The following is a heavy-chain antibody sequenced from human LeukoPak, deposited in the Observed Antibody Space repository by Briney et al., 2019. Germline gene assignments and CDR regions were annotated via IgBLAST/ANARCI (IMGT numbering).Heavy chain of an antibody. Sequence: SGPTLVNPTETLTLTCTVSGFSLSNARMGVSWIRQPPGKAPEWLAHIFSNDEKSYSTSLKSRLTISKDTSKSQVVLTMTNMDPVDTATYYCARMLLELDYFDYWGQGTLVTVSS. CDR1: GFSLSNARMG. CDR3: ARMLLELDYFDY. CDR2: IFSNDEK. J-gene: IGHJ4*02. D-gene: IGHD1-7*01. V-gene: IGHV2-26*01.